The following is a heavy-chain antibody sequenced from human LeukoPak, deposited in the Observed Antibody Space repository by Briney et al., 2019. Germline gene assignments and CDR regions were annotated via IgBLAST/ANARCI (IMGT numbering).Heavy chain of an antibody. J-gene: IGHJ6*02. CDR1: GGTFSSYA. Sequence: GASVKVSCKASGGTFSSYAISWVRQAPGQGLEWMGRIIPILGIANYAQKFQGRATITADKSTSTAYMELSGLRSEDTAVYYCARDPLLTYYYDSSGYQLDSYYYYGMDVWGQGTTVTVSS. D-gene: IGHD3-22*01. CDR2: IIPILGIA. V-gene: IGHV1-69*04. CDR3: ARDPLLTYYYDSSGYQLDSYYYYGMDV.